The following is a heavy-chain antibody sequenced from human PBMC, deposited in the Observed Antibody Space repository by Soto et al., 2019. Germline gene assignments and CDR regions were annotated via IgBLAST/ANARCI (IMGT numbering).Heavy chain of an antibody. CDR1: GYSFTSYW. Sequence: PGESLKISCKGSGYSFTSYWIGWVRQMPGKGLEWMGIIYPGDSDTRYSPSFQGQVTISADKSISTAYLQWSSLKASDTAMYYCARHVWGSYRYRYYYGMDVWGQGTTVTVSS. CDR3: ARHVWGSYRYRYYYGMDV. J-gene: IGHJ6*02. CDR2: IYPGDSDT. D-gene: IGHD3-16*02. V-gene: IGHV5-51*01.